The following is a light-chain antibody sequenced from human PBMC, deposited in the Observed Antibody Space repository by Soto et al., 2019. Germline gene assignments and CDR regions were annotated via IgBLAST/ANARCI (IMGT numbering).Light chain of an antibody. Sequence: EIVLTQSPGTLSLSPGERATLSCRASQSVSSNYLAWYQQKPGQAPRLLIYGASSWATGIPDRFSGSGSGTDFTLAISRLEAEDFAVYYCQHSGAFGQGTKVEIK. CDR3: QHSGA. CDR2: GAS. CDR1: QSVSSNY. V-gene: IGKV3-20*01. J-gene: IGKJ2*01.